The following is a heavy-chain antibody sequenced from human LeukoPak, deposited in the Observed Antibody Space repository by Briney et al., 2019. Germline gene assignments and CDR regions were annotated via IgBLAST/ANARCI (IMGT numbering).Heavy chain of an antibody. J-gene: IGHJ4*02. Sequence: GASVKVSCKASGYTFTSYYMHWVRQAPGQGLEWMGIINPSGGSTNYAQKFQGRVTMTRDTSISTTYMELSRLASDDTAIYYCARDRTASWYGGEDYWGQGTLVTVSS. CDR3: ARDRTASWYGGEDY. CDR2: INPSGGST. CDR1: GYTFTSYY. V-gene: IGHV1-2*02. D-gene: IGHD6-13*01.